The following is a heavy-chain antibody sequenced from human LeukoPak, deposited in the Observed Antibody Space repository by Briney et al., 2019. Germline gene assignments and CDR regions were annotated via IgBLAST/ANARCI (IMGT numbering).Heavy chain of an antibody. CDR1: GGSISTSDYY. CDR3: GRITIFGVVDY. CDR2: VHYIGTT. V-gene: IGHV4-39*01. J-gene: IGHJ4*02. D-gene: IGHD3-3*01. Sequence: SETLSLTCTVSGGSISTSDYYWTWIRQPPGKGLEWLGSVHYIGTTYSSPSLKSRVTMSVDPSKNQFSLKLTSVTAADTAVYYCGRITIFGVVDYWGQGTLVTVSS.